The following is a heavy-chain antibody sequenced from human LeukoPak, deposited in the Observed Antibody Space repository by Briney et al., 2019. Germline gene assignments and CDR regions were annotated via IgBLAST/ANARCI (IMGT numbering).Heavy chain of an antibody. CDR2: ISGSGHST. Sequence: GGSLRLSCAASGFTFTSYGLSWVRQTPGKGLEWVSSISGSGHSTYYADSVKGRFTISRDNSKNTLFLQMNSLRADDTAVYYCARPFLAGGYYMDVWGKGTTVSVSS. CDR1: GFTFTSYG. CDR3: ARPFLAGGYYMDV. J-gene: IGHJ6*03. D-gene: IGHD2/OR15-2a*01. V-gene: IGHV3-23*01.